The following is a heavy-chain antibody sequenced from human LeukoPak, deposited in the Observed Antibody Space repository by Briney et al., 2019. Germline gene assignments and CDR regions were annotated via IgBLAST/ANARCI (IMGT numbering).Heavy chain of an antibody. D-gene: IGHD6-19*01. J-gene: IGHJ5*02. Sequence: PSETLSLTCTVSGGSISSYYWTWIRQPPGKGLEWIGYIYYSGSTDYNPSVKSRVTTSIDTSKNQFSLKLSSVTAADTAVYYCARGAVAGKMSWFDPWGQGTLVTVSS. CDR1: GGSISSYY. V-gene: IGHV4-59*01. CDR3: ARGAVAGKMSWFDP. CDR2: IYYSGST.